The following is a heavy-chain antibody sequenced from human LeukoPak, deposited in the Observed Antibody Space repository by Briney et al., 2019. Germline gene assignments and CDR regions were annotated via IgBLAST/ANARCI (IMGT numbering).Heavy chain of an antibody. CDR2: ISGSGGST. J-gene: IGHJ4*02. CDR3: GKDVRGHYDSSGYYPYDY. V-gene: IGHV3-23*01. CDR1: GFTFSTYA. Sequence: HPGGSLRLSCAASGFTFSTYAMSWVRQAPGKGLEWVAGISGSGGSTFYADTVNGRFTISRDNSKSTLYLQVNSLRARDTAVYYCGKDVRGHYDSSGYYPYDYWGQGTLVTVSS. D-gene: IGHD3-22*01.